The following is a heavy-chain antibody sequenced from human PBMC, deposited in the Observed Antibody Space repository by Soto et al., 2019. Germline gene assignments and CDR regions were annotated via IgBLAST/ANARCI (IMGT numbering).Heavy chain of an antibody. CDR2: IYYSGST. CDR3: ARRSGQLAVVDV. Sequence: SETLSLTCTVSGGSISSYYWSWIRQPPGKGLEWIGYIYYSGSTNYNPSLKSRVTISVDTSKNQFSLKLSSVTAADTAVYYCARRSGQLAVVDVWGKGTTVTVS. J-gene: IGHJ6*03. CDR1: GGSISSYY. V-gene: IGHV4-59*08. D-gene: IGHD6-6*01.